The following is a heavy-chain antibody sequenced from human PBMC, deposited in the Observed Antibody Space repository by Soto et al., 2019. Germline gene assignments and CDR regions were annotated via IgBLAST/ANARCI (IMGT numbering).Heavy chain of an antibody. CDR2: IIPILGIA. J-gene: IGHJ4*02. V-gene: IGHV1-69*02. CDR3: ATLIAARPPRGY. D-gene: IGHD6-6*01. Sequence: SVKVSCKASGGTFSSYTISWVRQAPGQGLEWMGRIIPILGIANYAQKFQGRVTITADKSTSTAYMELSSLRSEDTAVYYCATLIAARPPRGYWGQGTLVTVSS. CDR1: GGTFSSYT.